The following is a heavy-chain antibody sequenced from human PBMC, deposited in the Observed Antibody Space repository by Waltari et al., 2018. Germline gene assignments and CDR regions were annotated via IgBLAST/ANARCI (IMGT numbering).Heavy chain of an antibody. CDR2: ISGSGGST. Sequence: LQLQESGPGLVKPSETLSLTCTVSGGSISSSSYYWGWIRQPPGKGLEWVSAISGSGGSTYYADSVKGRFTISRDNSKNTLYLQMNSLRAEDTAVYYCAKVHMIVVVSSFDYWGQGTLVTVSS. CDR3: AKVHMIVVVSSFDY. J-gene: IGHJ4*02. D-gene: IGHD3-22*01. CDR1: GGSISSSSYY. V-gene: IGHV3-23*01.